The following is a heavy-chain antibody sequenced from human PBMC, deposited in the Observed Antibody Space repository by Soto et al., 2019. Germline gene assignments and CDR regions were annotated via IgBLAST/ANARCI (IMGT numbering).Heavy chain of an antibody. J-gene: IGHJ6*02. CDR2: ISYDGSNK. CDR3: AKGALQYSSGWYYYYGMDV. D-gene: IGHD6-19*01. V-gene: IGHV3-30*18. Sequence: QVQLVESGGGVVQPGRSLRLSCAASGFTFSSYGMHWVRQAPGKGLEWVAVISYDGSNKYYADSVKGRFTISRYNSKNTLYLQMNSLRAEDTAVYYCAKGALQYSSGWYYYYGMDVWGQGTTVTVSS. CDR1: GFTFSSYG.